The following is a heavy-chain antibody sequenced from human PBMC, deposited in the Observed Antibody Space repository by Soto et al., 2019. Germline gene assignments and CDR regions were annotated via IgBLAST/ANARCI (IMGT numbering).Heavy chain of an antibody. Sequence: ASVKVSCKVSGYTLTELSMHWVRQAPGKGLEWMGGFDPEDGETIYAQKFQGRVTMTEDTSTDTAYMELSSLRSEDTAVYYCSXXXTXVXXIXYYYYYMXVWGXGXXVP. CDR2: FDPEDGET. CDR1: GYTLTELS. J-gene: IGHJ6*03. V-gene: IGHV1-24*01. D-gene: IGHD4-17*01. CDR3: SXXXTXVXXIXYYYYYMXV.